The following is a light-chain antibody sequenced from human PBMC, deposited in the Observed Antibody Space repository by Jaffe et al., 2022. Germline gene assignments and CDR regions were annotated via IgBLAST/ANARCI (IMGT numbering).Light chain of an antibody. V-gene: IGKV1-5*03. CDR3: QQYHGLYT. Sequence: DIQMTQSPSTLSASGGDRVTITCRASQSISSWLAWYQQKPGKAPKLLIYKAFSLASGVPSRFSGSGSGTEFSLTISSLQPDDIATYYCQQYHGLYTFGQGTKLEIK. J-gene: IGKJ2*01. CDR2: KAF. CDR1: QSISSW.